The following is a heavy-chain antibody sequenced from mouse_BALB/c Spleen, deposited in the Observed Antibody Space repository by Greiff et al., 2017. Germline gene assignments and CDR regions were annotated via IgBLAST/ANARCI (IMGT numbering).Heavy chain of an antibody. J-gene: IGHJ4*01. CDR1: GYTFTSYW. CDR2: INPSTGYT. Sequence: QVQLQQSGAELAKPGASVKMSCKASGYTFTSYWMHWVKQRPGQGLEWIGYINPSTGYTEYNQKFKDKATLTADKSSSTAYMQLSSLTSEDSAVDYCARLGLRRGGYAMDYWGQGTSVTVSS. V-gene: IGHV1-7*01. D-gene: IGHD2-4*01. CDR3: ARLGLRRGGYAMDY.